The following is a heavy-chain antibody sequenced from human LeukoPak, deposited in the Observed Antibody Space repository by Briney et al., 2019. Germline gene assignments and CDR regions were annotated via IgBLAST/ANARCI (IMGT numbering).Heavy chain of an antibody. CDR1: GFTFSSYA. J-gene: IGHJ4*02. Sequence: GGSLRLSCAASGFTFSSYAMHWVRQAPGKGLEWVAVISYDGSNKYYADSVKGRFTISRDNAKNTLYLQMNSLRAEDTAVYYCARDHNYDFWSGSFDYWGQGTLVTVSS. CDR3: ARDHNYDFWSGSFDY. V-gene: IGHV3-30-3*01. D-gene: IGHD3-3*01. CDR2: ISYDGSNK.